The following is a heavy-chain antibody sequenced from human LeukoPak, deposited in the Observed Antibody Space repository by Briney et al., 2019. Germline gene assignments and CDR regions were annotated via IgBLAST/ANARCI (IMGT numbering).Heavy chain of an antibody. Sequence: GGSLRLSCAASGFTFSNYWMHWVRQAPGKGLVWVSRLDTDGSDTSYADSVKGRFTISRDNAKNTLYLQMNNLRAEDTAMYYCARDRYPAAREFDYWGQGTLVTVSS. CDR3: ARDRYPAAREFDY. CDR1: GFTFSNYW. CDR2: LDTDGSDT. J-gene: IGHJ4*02. D-gene: IGHD2-2*01. V-gene: IGHV3-74*01.